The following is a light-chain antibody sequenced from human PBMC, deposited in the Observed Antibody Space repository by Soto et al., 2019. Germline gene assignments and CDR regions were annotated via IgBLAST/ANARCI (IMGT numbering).Light chain of an antibody. CDR1: QSVSSN. CDR2: GAS. J-gene: IGKJ1*01. CDR3: QQYNNWPWT. Sequence: EIVMTQSPATLSVSPGERATLSCRASQSVSSNLAWYQQKPGQAPRLRIYGASSRATGIPARFSGSGSGTEFPLTISSVQSEDVAGYYCQQYNNWPWTFGQGTKVEIK. V-gene: IGKV3-15*01.